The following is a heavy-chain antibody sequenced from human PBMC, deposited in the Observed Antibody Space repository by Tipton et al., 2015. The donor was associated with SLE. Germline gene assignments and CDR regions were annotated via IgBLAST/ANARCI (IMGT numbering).Heavy chain of an antibody. J-gene: IGHJ4*02. CDR2: ISYDGSNK. CDR3: ARAWDYYPSFDY. D-gene: IGHD3-10*01. Sequence: SLRLSCAASGFTFSSYAMHWVRQAPGKGLEWVAVISYDGSNKYYADSVKGRFTISRDNSKNTLYLQMNSLRAEDTAVYYCARAWDYYPSFDYWGQGTLVTVSS. V-gene: IGHV3-30-3*01. CDR1: GFTFSSYA.